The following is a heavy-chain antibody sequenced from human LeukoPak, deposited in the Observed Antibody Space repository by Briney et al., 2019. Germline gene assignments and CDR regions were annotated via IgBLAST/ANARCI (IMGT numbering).Heavy chain of an antibody. CDR1: GITISSHA. J-gene: IGHJ4*02. Sequence: GGSLRLSCAASGITISSHAIHWVRQAPGKGLEWVAVISYDGSNKYYADSVKGRFTFSRDNSRNTLYLQMNSLRAEDTAVYYCARALSSDSSSGFSTGNDYWGQGTLVTVSS. V-gene: IGHV3-30-3*01. CDR2: ISYDGSNK. CDR3: ARALSSDSSSGFSTGNDY. D-gene: IGHD3-3*01.